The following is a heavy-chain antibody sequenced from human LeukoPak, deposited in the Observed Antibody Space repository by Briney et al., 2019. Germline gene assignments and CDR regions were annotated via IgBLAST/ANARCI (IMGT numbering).Heavy chain of an antibody. CDR3: ATARGGSYYGGNDY. CDR2: FDPEDGET. CDR1: GYTLTELS. Sequence: ASVKVSCKVSGYTLTELSMHWVGQAPGKGLEWMGGFDPEDGETIYAQKFQGRVTMTEDTSTDTAYMELSSLRSEDTAVYYCATARGGSYYGGNDYWGQGTLVTVSS. D-gene: IGHD1-26*01. J-gene: IGHJ4*02. V-gene: IGHV1-24*01.